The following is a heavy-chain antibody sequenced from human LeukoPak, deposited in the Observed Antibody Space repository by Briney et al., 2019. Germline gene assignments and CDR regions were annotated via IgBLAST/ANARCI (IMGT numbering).Heavy chain of an antibody. J-gene: IGHJ3*02. CDR1: GGSFSGYY. CDR2: IYYSGST. V-gene: IGHV4-34*01. D-gene: IGHD1-26*01. CDR3: ASWYSGSHDAFDI. Sequence: SETLSLTCAVYGGSFSGYYWSWIRQPPGKGLEWIGSIYYSGSTYYNPSLKSRVTISVDTSKNQFSLKLSSVTAADTAVYYCASWYSGSHDAFDIWGQGTMVTVSS.